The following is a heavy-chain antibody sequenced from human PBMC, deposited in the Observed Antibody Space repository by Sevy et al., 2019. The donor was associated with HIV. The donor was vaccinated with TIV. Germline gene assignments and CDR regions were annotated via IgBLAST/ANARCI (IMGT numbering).Heavy chain of an antibody. Sequence: GGSLRLSCAASGLIFSHYGMHWVRQAPGKGLEWVAFISFDGSNKYYVDSVKGRFTISRDNSKNTLYLQMNSLRTEDTALYYCAKNTAAAGTGGFDYWGQGTLLTVSS. CDR2: ISFDGSNK. D-gene: IGHD6-13*01. CDR3: AKNTAAAGTGGFDY. J-gene: IGHJ4*02. V-gene: IGHV3-30*02. CDR1: GLIFSHYG.